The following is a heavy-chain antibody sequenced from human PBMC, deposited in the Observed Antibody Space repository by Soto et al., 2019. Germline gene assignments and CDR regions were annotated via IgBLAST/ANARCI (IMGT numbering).Heavy chain of an antibody. CDR1: GGSISSGGYY. CDR3: ARVPTDFWSGYYYALYGMDV. V-gene: IGHV4-31*03. J-gene: IGHJ6*02. D-gene: IGHD3-3*01. Sequence: KTSETLSLTCTVSGGSISSGGYYWSWIRQHPGKGLEWIGYIYYSGSTYYNPSLKSRVTISVDTSKNQFSLKLSSVTAADTAVYYCARVPTDFWSGYYYALYGMDVWGQGTTVTVSS. CDR2: IYYSGST.